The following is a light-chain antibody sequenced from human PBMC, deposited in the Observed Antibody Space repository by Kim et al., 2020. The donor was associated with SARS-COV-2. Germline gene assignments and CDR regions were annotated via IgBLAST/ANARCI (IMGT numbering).Light chain of an antibody. J-gene: IGLJ2*01. Sequence: SYELTQPPSVSVSPGQTARIPCAGDEFARQYVYWYEQKPGQAPMLVIYNDNERPSGIPERLSGSRSGTTVTLTISGVEAGDEAVYYCQAADSSGAHLIFGGGTQLTVL. CDR2: NDN. CDR1: EFARQY. V-gene: IGLV3-25*03. CDR3: QAADSSGAHLI.